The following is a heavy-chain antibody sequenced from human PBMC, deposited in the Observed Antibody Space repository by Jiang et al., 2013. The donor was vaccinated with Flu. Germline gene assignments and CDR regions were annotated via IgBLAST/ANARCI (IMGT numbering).Heavy chain of an antibody. Sequence: LLKPSETLSLTCTVSGGSISSSSYYWGWIRQPPGKGLEWIGSIYYSGSTYYNPSLKSRVTISVDTSKNQFSLKLSSVTAADTAVYYCARHTRSSSWNLNWFDPWGQGTLVTVSS. CDR3: ARHTRSSSWNLNWFDP. CDR1: GGSISSSSYY. D-gene: IGHD6-13*01. J-gene: IGHJ5*02. CDR2: IYYSGST. V-gene: IGHV4-39*01.